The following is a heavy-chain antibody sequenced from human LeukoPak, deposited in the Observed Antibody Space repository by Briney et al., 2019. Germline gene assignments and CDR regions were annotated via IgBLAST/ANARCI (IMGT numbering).Heavy chain of an antibody. V-gene: IGHV3-23*01. CDR1: GFTFSSYA. Sequence: AGGSLGLSCAASGFTFSSYAMSWVRQAPGKGLEWVSAISGSGGSTYYADSVKGRFTISRDNSKNTLYLQMNSLRAEDTAVYYCAKETLITRVFDYWGQGTLVTVSS. J-gene: IGHJ4*02. CDR2: ISGSGGST. CDR3: AKETLITRVFDY. D-gene: IGHD3-16*01.